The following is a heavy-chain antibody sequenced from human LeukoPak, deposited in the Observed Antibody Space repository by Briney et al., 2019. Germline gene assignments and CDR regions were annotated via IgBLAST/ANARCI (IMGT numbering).Heavy chain of an antibody. CDR3: ARGDSRLNPFDY. J-gene: IGHJ4*02. CDR2: IYPGDYDT. V-gene: IGHV5-51*01. D-gene: IGHD3-22*01. CDR1: GYIFSSYW. Sequence: GESLKISCKGSGYIFSSYWIGWVRQMPGKGLEWMGIIYPGDYDTRYSPSFQGQVTISADKSISTAYLQWTSLKASDTAMYYCARGDSRLNPFDYWGQGTLVTVSS.